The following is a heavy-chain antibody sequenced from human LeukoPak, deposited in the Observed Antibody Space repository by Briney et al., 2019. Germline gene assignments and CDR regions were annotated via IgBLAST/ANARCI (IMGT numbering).Heavy chain of an antibody. CDR1: GFTFSSYG. D-gene: IGHD3-9*01. J-gene: IGHJ4*02. Sequence: GGSLRLSCAASGFTFSSYGMHWVRQAPGKGLEWVAVISYDGSNKYYADSVKGRFTISRDNSKNTLYLQMNSLRAEDTAVYYCAKSLRYFDWLTDYWGQGTLVTVSS. CDR3: AKSLRYFDWLTDY. CDR2: ISYDGSNK. V-gene: IGHV3-30*18.